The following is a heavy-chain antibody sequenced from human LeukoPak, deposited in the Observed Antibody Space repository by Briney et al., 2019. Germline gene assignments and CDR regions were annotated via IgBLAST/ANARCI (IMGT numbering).Heavy chain of an antibody. D-gene: IGHD3-22*01. CDR3: ARGQYYYDSSGYPFDI. CDR1: GGTFSSYA. V-gene: IGHV1-69*05. J-gene: IGHJ3*02. Sequence: GSSVKVSCKASGGTFSSYAISWVRQAPGQGLEWMGGIIPIFGTANYAQKLQGRVTMTTDTSTSTAYMELRRLRSDDTAVYYCARGQYYYDSSGYPFDIWGQGTMVTVSS. CDR2: IIPIFGTA.